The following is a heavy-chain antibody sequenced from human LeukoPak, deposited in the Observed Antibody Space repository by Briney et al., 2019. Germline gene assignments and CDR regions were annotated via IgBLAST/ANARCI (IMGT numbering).Heavy chain of an antibody. CDR3: ARDRVVATFDY. J-gene: IGHJ4*02. D-gene: IGHD5-12*01. CDR1: GFTFSSYS. CDR2: IGSSSGTI. V-gene: IGHV3-48*01. Sequence: GGSLRLSCAASGFTFSSYSMNWVRQAPGKGLEWVSYIGSSSGTIYYADSVKGRFTISRDNAKNSLYLLMNSLRAEDTAVYYCARDRVVATFDYWGQGTLVTVSS.